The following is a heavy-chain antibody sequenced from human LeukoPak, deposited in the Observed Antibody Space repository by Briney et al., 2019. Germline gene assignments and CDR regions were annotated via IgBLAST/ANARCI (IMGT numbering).Heavy chain of an antibody. Sequence: PSETLSLTCTVSGGSISSYYWSWIRQPPGKGLEWIGYIYYSGSTNYNPSLKSRVTMSVDTSKNQFSLKLSSVTAADTAVYYCARAPVCGGDCYFDYWGQGTLVTVSS. J-gene: IGHJ4*02. V-gene: IGHV4-59*12. CDR2: IYYSGST. D-gene: IGHD2-21*01. CDR3: ARAPVCGGDCYFDY. CDR1: GGSISSYY.